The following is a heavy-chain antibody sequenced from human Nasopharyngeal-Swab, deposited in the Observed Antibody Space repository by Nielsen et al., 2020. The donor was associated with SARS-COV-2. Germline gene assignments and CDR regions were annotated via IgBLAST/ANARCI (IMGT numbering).Heavy chain of an antibody. CDR2: ISSSSSYT. CDR3: ARDRPDYDFWSGYSSYYYYYMDV. Sequence: GESLKISCAASGFTFSDYYMSWIRQAPGKGLEWVSYISSSSSYTNYADSVKGRFTISRDNAKNSLYLQMNSLRAEDTVVYYCARDRPDYDFWSGYSSYYYYYMDVWGKGTTVTVSS. V-gene: IGHV3-11*06. D-gene: IGHD3-3*01. CDR1: GFTFSDYY. J-gene: IGHJ6*03.